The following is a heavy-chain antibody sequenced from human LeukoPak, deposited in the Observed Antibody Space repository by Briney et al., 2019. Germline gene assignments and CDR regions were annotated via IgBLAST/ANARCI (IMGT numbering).Heavy chain of an antibody. Sequence: GGSLRLSCAASGFTFGNFWMHWVRQAPGKGLVWVARINTGGSNTVYADSVKGRFTISRDNARNTLYLQMSSLRPEDTAVYYCTRATVTFDYWGQGTLVTVSS. CDR2: INTGGSNT. CDR3: TRATVTFDY. V-gene: IGHV3-74*01. J-gene: IGHJ4*02. CDR1: GFTFGNFW. D-gene: IGHD4-17*01.